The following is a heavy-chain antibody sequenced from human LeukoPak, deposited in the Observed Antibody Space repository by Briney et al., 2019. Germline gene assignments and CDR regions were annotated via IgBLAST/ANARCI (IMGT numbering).Heavy chain of an antibody. CDR2: ISISSTAI. CDR1: GFTLNSYS. Sequence: GGSLRLSCAASGFTLNSYSMNWVRRAPGKGLEWVSYISISSTAIYYADSVKGRFTISRDNAKNSLYLQMNSLRAEDTAVYYCAREVGPARRFDYWGQGTLVTVSS. CDR3: AREVGPARRFDY. J-gene: IGHJ4*02. V-gene: IGHV3-48*01.